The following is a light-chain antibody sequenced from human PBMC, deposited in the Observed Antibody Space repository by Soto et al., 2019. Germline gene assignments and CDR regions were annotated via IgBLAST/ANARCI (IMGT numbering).Light chain of an antibody. CDR3: SSKRDSSTLFV. J-gene: IGLJ1*01. CDR2: EVT. V-gene: IGLV2-14*01. Sequence: SVLTQPASVSGSPGQSITSSCTGTSSDVGAYNYVSRYQHHPGKVPKLLIYEVTNRPSGVSDRFSGSKSGNTASLTISGLQAEDEADYYCSSKRDSSTLFVFGTGTKVTVL. CDR1: SSDVGAYNY.